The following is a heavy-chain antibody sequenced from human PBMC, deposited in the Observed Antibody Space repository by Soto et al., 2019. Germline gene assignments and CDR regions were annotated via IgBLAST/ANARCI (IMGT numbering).Heavy chain of an antibody. V-gene: IGHV3-21*01. CDR2: ISSSSSFR. CDR1: GFTFSTYA. CDR3: ARGAPGRDGYNLDFQH. Sequence: PVGSLRLSCAVSGFTFSTYAMNWVRQAPGKGLEWVSSISSSSSFRYYADSVKGRFTISRDNAKNSLYLQMNSLRGEDTAVYYCARGAPGRDGYNLDFQHWGQGTLVTVSS. J-gene: IGHJ1*01. D-gene: IGHD5-12*01.